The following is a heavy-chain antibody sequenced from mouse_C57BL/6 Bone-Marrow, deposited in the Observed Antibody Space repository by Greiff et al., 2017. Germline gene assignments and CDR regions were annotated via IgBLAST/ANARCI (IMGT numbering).Heavy chain of an antibody. CDR2: IDPSDSYT. CDR3: AREEVYYGNLAWFAY. V-gene: IGHV1-69*01. CDR1: GYTFTSYW. Sequence: QVQLKQPGAELVMPGASVKLSCKASGYTFTSYWMHWVKQRPGQGLEWIGEIDPSDSYTNYNQKFKGKSTLTVDKSSSTAYMQLSSLTSEDSAVYYCAREEVYYGNLAWFAYWGQGTLVTVSA. J-gene: IGHJ3*01. D-gene: IGHD2-1*01.